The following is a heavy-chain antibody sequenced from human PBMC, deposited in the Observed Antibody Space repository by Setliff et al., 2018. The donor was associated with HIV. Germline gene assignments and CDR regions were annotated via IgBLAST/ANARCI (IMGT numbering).Heavy chain of an antibody. D-gene: IGHD3-3*01. V-gene: IGHV4-39*01. J-gene: IGHJ4*02. CDR3: ARSIVPVARGYYYLEY. CDR1: GGSINSTSYY. Sequence: SETLSLTCTVPGGSINSTSYYWGWIRQPPGNGLEWIGSIYHTGSTYYKPSLTSRVTISVDTSKNQFSLRLSSVAAGDTAVYYCARSIVPVARGYYYLEYWGQGTLVTVSS. CDR2: IYHTGST.